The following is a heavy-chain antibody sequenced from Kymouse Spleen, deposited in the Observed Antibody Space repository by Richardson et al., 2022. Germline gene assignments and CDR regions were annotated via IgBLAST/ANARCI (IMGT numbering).Heavy chain of an antibody. J-gene: IGHJ6*02. CDR3: ARDLGSSSWSYYYYGMDV. D-gene: IGHD6-13*01. V-gene: IGHV4-61*01. CDR2: IYYSGST. Sequence: QVQLQESGPGLVKPSETLSLTCTVSGGSVSSGSYYWSWIRQPPGKGLEWIGYIYYSGSTNYNPSLKSRVTISVDTSKNQFSLKLSSVTAADTAVYYCARDLGSSSWSYYYYGMDVWGQGTTVTVSS. CDR1: GGSVSSGSYY.